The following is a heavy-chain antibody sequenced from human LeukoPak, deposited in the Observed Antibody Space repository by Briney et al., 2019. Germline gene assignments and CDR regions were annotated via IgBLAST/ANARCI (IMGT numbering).Heavy chain of an antibody. CDR3: ARHRGSSWYESFDY. D-gene: IGHD6-13*01. V-gene: IGHV4-59*08. Sequence: SETLSLTCSVSGGSLGNYYWNWIRQPPGKGLEWIGSMYYGGSTNYNPSLKSRVTISVDTSENQFSLKVSSVTAADTAVYYCARHRGSSWYESFDYWGQGILVTVSS. J-gene: IGHJ4*02. CDR2: MYYGGST. CDR1: GGSLGNYY.